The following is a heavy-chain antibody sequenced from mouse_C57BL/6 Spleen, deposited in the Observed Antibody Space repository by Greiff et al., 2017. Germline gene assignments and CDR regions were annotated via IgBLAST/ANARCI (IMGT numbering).Heavy chain of an antibody. V-gene: IGHV5-4*01. D-gene: IGHD1-1*01. CDR2: ISDGGSYT. Sequence: EVQLQESGGGLVKPGGSLKLSCAASGFTFSSYAMSWVRQTPEKRLEWVATISDGGSYTYYPDNVKGRFTISRDNAKNNLYLQMSHLKSEDTAMYYCARDGVYYGSSDSMDYWGQGTSVTVSS. J-gene: IGHJ4*01. CDR1: GFTFSSYA. CDR3: ARDGVYYGSSDSMDY.